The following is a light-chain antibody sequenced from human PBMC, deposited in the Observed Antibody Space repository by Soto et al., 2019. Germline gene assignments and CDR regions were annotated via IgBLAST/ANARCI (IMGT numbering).Light chain of an antibody. CDR2: GAS. Sequence: EIVLTQSPGTLSLSPGERATLSCRASQSVSSNYLAWYQHKSGQAPRLLIYGASSRATGIPDRFSGSGSGTDFTLTISRLEPEDFAVYYCQQYGSLPGTFGQGTKVEIK. V-gene: IGKV3-20*01. CDR3: QQYGSLPGT. J-gene: IGKJ1*01. CDR1: QSVSSNY.